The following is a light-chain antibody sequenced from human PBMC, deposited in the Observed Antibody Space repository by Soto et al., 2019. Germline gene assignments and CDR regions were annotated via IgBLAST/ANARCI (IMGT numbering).Light chain of an antibody. CDR1: SSNIGSNY. CDR3: AACDDSLSGILYV. V-gene: IGLV1-47*01. J-gene: IGLJ1*01. Sequence: QSVLTQPPSASGTPGQRVTISCSGSSSNIGSNYVYWYQQLPGTAPKLLIYRNNQRPSGVPDRFYGAKSGTSASLAIRGLRSEDEADYYCAACDDSLSGILYVFGTGTKVTVL. CDR2: RNN.